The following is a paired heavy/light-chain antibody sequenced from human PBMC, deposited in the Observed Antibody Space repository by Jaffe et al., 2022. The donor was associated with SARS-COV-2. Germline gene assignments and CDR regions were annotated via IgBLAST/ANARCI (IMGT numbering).Light chain of an antibody. Sequence: QSALTQPASVSGSPGQPITISCTGTSSDVGSYNLVSWYQQHPGKAPKLIIYEGSKRPSGISDRFSGSKSGNTASLTISGLEAEDEAEYYCCSYAGVRSWVFGGGTKLTVL. CDR2: EGS. CDR1: SSDVGSYNL. CDR3: CSYAGVRSWV. J-gene: IGLJ3*02. V-gene: IGLV2-23*01.
Heavy chain of an antibody. J-gene: IGHJ4*02. Sequence: QMQLQESGPGLVKPSETLSLTCTVSGYSITSGYNWAWIRQPPGKGLEWIGNIYHSGNTYYNPSLRSRVTISIDASKNQFPLKLTSVTAADTAVYYCARVGCSGGTCHLDYWGQGTLVTVSS. D-gene: IGHD2-15*01. V-gene: IGHV4-38-2*02. CDR3: ARVGCSGGTCHLDY. CDR2: IYHSGNT. CDR1: GYSITSGYN.